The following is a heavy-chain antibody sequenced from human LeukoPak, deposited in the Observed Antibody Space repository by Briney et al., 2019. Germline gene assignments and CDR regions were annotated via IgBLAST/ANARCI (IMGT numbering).Heavy chain of an antibody. V-gene: IGHV3-30*18. D-gene: IGHD6-6*01. CDR1: GFTFSSYG. CDR3: AKGGPALAARHLYYFDC. Sequence: GGSLRLSCAASGFTFSSYGMHWVRQAPGKGLEGVAVISYDGSNKYYADSVKGRFTISRDNSKNTLYLQMNSLRAEDTAVYYCAKGGPALAARHLYYFDCWGQGTLVTVSS. J-gene: IGHJ4*02. CDR2: ISYDGSNK.